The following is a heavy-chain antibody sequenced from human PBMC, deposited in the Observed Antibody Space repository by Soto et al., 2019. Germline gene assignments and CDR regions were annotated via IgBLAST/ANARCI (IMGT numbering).Heavy chain of an antibody. V-gene: IGHV4-34*01. J-gene: IGHJ4*02. D-gene: IGHD3-10*01. CDR3: AGRFGSGKYYFDY. CDR1: GDSFCGHY. CDR2: INHSGNT. Sequence: SESLSLTCAVYGDSFCGHYCSWIRQSPGKGLEWIGEINHSGNTNYKSSLKSRVTMSVDTSKNQFSLKLTSVTAADTAVYYCAGRFGSGKYYFDYWGQGTPVTVSS.